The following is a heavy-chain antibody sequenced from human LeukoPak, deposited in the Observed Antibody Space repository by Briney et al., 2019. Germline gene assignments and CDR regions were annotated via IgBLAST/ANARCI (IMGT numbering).Heavy chain of an antibody. CDR3: ARLDIVLS. J-gene: IGHJ5*02. D-gene: IGHD2-8*01. CDR1: GFTFRNYS. CDR2: ISYDGSNK. V-gene: IGHV3-30-3*01. Sequence: GGSLRLSCAASGFTFRNYSMHWVRQAPGKGLEWVSVISYDGSNKYYADSVKGRFTISRDDSKNTLYLQMNSLTAEDTAMYYCARLDIVLSWGQGALVTVSS.